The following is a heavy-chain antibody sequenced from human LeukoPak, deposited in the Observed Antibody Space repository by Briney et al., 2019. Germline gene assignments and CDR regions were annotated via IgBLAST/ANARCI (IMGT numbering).Heavy chain of an antibody. Sequence: PGGSLRLSCAASRFTFSTYWMTWVRQAPGKGLEWVANINQDGNKNYYLDSVKGRFTISRDNAKNSLYLQMNSLRAEDTAVYYCARDYTYSTGGTYYDRFDYWGQGTLVTVSS. V-gene: IGHV3-7*01. CDR2: INQDGNKN. CDR3: ARDYTYSTGGTYYDRFDY. CDR1: RFTFSTYW. D-gene: IGHD2-15*01. J-gene: IGHJ4*02.